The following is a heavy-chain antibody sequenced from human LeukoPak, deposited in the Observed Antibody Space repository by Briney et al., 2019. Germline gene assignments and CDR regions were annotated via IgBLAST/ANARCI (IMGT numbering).Heavy chain of an antibody. J-gene: IGHJ4*02. CDR2: IDWDDDK. Sequence: SGPTLVKPTQPLTLTCTFSGFSLSTTGMRVSWIRRPPVKALEWLARIDWDDDKFYSTSLKTRLTISKDTSKNQVVLTMTNMDPVDTATYYCTRAIVGATLFYFDYWGQGALVTVSS. CDR1: GFSLSTTGMR. CDR3: TRAIVGATLFYFDY. V-gene: IGHV2-70*04. D-gene: IGHD1-26*01.